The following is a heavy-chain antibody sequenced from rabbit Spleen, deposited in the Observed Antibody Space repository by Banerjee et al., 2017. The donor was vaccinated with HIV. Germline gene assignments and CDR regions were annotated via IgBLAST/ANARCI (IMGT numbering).Heavy chain of an antibody. CDR2: IDLLFGTT. CDR3: VRGASDSGYYSL. D-gene: IGHD1-1*01. J-gene: IGHJ4*01. CDR1: GFDFSTYS. V-gene: IGHV1S7*01. Sequence: HLVESGGGLVQPGGSLKLSCKASGFDFSTYSMSWVRQAPGKGLEWIGYIDLLFGTTYYANWVNGRFSISSHNAQNTLYLQLHTLTAADTATYFCVRGASDSGYYSLWGQGTLVTVS.